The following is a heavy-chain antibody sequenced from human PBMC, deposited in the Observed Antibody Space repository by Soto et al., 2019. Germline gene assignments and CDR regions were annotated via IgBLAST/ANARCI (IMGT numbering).Heavy chain of an antibody. D-gene: IGHD2-2*01. CDR1: GFTFRNYP. J-gene: IGHJ4*02. Sequence: EVQLLESGGGLVQPGGSLRLSCAASGFTFRNYPMTWVRQAPGKGLDWVSTISGSGVDTYYPDSVKGRVTISRDNSKNTLSLQINSLRVEDTAVYYCAKGGLLPRANRWFWGQGTLVTVSS. CDR3: AKGGLLPRANRWF. CDR2: ISGSGVDT. V-gene: IGHV3-23*01.